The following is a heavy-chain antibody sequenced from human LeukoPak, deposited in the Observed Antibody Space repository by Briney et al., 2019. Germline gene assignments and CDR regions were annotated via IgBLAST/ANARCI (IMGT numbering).Heavy chain of an antibody. V-gene: IGHV4-30-4*01. Sequence: SQTLSLTCTVSGGSISSGDYYWSWIRQPPGKGLEWIGYIYYSGSTYYNPSLKSRVTMSVDTSKNQFSLKLSSVTAADTAVYYCARESNYDDYPRRWNWFDPWGQGTLVTVSS. J-gene: IGHJ5*02. CDR1: GGSISSGDYY. D-gene: IGHD4-17*01. CDR3: ARESNYDDYPRRWNWFDP. CDR2: IYYSGST.